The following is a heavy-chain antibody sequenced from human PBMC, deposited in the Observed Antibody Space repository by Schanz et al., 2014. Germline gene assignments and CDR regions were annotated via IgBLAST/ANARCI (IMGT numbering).Heavy chain of an antibody. CDR1: GFNFITFA. D-gene: IGHD3-10*01. CDR2: IGGDASRT. V-gene: IGHV3-23*04. CDR3: ARAPPLVRGIAGWFGP. J-gene: IGHJ5*02. Sequence: EVHLVESGGGLVQPGGSLRLSCAASGFNFITFAMSWVRQAPGKGPEWVSAIGGDASRTYYADSVKGRFTISRDNSKRPLYLQMNSRRAADTAVYYCARAPPLVRGIAGWFGPWGQGSLVTVSS.